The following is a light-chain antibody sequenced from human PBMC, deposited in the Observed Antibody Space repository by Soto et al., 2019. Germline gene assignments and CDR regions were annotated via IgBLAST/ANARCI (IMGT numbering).Light chain of an antibody. Sequence: QSVLTQPPSASGSPGQSVTISCTGTSSDVGGYNYVSWYQQHPGKAPKLMIYEVSKRPSGIPDRFSGSKYGNTASLTVSGLQAEDEADYYCSSYAGSNNSLYVFGTGTKLTVL. J-gene: IGLJ1*01. CDR2: EVS. CDR1: SSDVGGYNY. CDR3: SSYAGSNNSLYV. V-gene: IGLV2-8*01.